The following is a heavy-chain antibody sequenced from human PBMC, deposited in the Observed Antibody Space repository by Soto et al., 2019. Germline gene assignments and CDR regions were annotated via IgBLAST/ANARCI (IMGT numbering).Heavy chain of an antibody. CDR3: ARISGSYLYYFDY. V-gene: IGHV4-31*03. CDR2: IYYSGST. Sequence: PSETLSLTCTVSGGSISSGGYYWSWIRQHPGKGLEWIGYIYYSGSTYYNPSLKSRVTISVDTSKNQFSLKLSSVTAADTAVYYCARISGSYLYYFDYWGQGTLVTVSS. CDR1: GGSISSGGYY. J-gene: IGHJ4*02. D-gene: IGHD1-26*01.